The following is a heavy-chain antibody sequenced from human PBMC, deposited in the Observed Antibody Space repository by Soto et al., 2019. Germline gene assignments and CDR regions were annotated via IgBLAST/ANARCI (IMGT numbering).Heavy chain of an antibody. CDR3: ARDPRDTARENWFDP. V-gene: IGHV1-46*01. Sequence: ASVKVSCKASGYTFTSYYMHWVRQAPGQGLEWMGIINPSGGSTSYAQKFQGRVTMTRDTSTSTVYMEPSSLRSEDTAVYYCARDPRDTARENWFDPWGQGTMVTVSS. D-gene: IGHD5-18*01. J-gene: IGHJ5*02. CDR2: INPSGGST. CDR1: GYTFTSYY.